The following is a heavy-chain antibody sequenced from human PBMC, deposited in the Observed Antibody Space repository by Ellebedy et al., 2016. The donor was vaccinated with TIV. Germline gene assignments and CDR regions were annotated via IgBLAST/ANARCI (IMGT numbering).Heavy chain of an antibody. CDR3: ATHLFGDLHYFDY. V-gene: IGHV5-51*01. CDR2: IYPGDSDT. D-gene: IGHD3-10*02. J-gene: IGHJ4*02. CDR1: GYSFTSYW. Sequence: GESLKISXKGSGYSFTSYWIGWVRQMPGKGLEWMGIIYPGDSDTRYSPSFQGQVTISADKSISTAYLQWSSLKASDTAMYYCATHLFGDLHYFDYWGQGTLVTVSS.